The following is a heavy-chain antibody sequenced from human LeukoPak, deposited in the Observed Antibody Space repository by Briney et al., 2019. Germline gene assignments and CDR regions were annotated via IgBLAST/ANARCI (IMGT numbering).Heavy chain of an antibody. V-gene: IGHV3-53*01. D-gene: IGHD3-10*01. CDR2: IYSGGST. CDR1: GFTVSSNY. Sequence: QPGGSLRLSCVASGFTVSSNYMSWVRQAPGKGLEWVSVIYSGGSTYYADSVKGRFTISRDNSKNTLYLQMNSLRAEDTAVYYCASGSGSYRTPYYYMDVWGTGTTVTISS. CDR3: ASGSGSYRTPYYYMDV. J-gene: IGHJ6*03.